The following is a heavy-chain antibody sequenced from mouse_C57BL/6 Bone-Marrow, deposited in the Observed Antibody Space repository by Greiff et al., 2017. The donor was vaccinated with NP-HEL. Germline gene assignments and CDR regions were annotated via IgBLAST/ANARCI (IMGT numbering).Heavy chain of an antibody. CDR3: ARRRRLYYYGSRHYYAMDY. V-gene: IGHV8-12*01. D-gene: IGHD1-1*01. CDR2: IYWDDDK. Sequence: QVTLNVSGPGILQSSQTLSLTCSFSGFSLSTSGMGVSWIRQPSGKGLEWLAHIYWDDDKRYNPSLQSRLTLSKDTSRNQVFLKITSVDTADTATYYCARRRRLYYYGSRHYYAMDYWGQGTSVTVSS. J-gene: IGHJ4*01. CDR1: GFSLSTSGMG.